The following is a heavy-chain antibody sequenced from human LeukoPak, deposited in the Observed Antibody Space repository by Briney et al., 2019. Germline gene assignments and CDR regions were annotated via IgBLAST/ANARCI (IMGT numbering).Heavy chain of an antibody. Sequence: PSGNPSPPCPVSGGAISGFFLSWIRQPPREGLEWIWRMYFTGSNNYNPSLKSRVTMSLDTSKNHFSLNLTSVTAADTAVYYCAREPTSGREPTSGRPLDYWGQGTLVTVSS. V-gene: IGHV4-4*07. J-gene: IGHJ4*02. CDR3: AREPTSGREPTSGRPLDY. CDR1: GGAISGFF. D-gene: IGHD5-12*01. CDR2: MYFTGSN.